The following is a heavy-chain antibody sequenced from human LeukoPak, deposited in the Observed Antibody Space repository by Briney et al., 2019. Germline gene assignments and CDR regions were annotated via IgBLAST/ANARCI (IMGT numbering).Heavy chain of an antibody. Sequence: PSETLSLTCTASGGSISEYYWYWIRQPPGKGLEWIGYIYYTGSTKYHPSLKSRLTISVDTSKNQFSLRLTSVTAADTAVYYCARGGNFYRGHYFDYWGQGALVTVSS. V-gene: IGHV4-59*01. CDR1: GGSISEYY. CDR2: IYYTGST. CDR3: ARGGNFYRGHYFDY. J-gene: IGHJ4*02. D-gene: IGHD1-26*01.